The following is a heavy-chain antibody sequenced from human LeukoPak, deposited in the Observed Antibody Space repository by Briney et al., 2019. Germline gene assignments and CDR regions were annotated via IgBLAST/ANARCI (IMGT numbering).Heavy chain of an antibody. V-gene: IGHV3-48*04. D-gene: IGHD6-19*01. CDR2: ISSSSSTI. Sequence: PGGSLRLSCAASGFTFSSYSMNWVRQAPGKGLEWVSYISSSSSTIYYADSVKGRFTISRDNAKNSLYLQMNSLRAEDTAVYYCARDPPGGSSGWVLHDAFDIWGQGTMVTVSS. CDR1: GFTFSSYS. CDR3: ARDPPGGSSGWVLHDAFDI. J-gene: IGHJ3*02.